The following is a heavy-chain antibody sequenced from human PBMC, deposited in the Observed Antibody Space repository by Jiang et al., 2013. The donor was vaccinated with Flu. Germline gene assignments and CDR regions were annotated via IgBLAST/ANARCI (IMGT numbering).Heavy chain of an antibody. CDR2: IYYSGST. CDR3: ARVRYYYDSSGLDY. J-gene: IGHJ4*02. Sequence: ISSYYWSWIRQPPGKGLEWIGYIYYSGSTNYNPSLKSRVTISVDTSKNQFSLKLSSVTAADTAVYYCARVRYYYDSSGLDYWGQGTLVTVSS. V-gene: IGHV4-59*08. CDR1: ISSYY. D-gene: IGHD3-22*01.